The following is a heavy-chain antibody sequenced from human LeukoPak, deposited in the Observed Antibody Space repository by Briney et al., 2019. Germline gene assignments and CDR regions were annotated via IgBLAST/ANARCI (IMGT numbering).Heavy chain of an antibody. CDR3: ARGPEMATIWSPWAGDYYYYYMDV. V-gene: IGHV4-61*02. Sequence: PSETLSLTCTVSGGSISSGSYYWNWIRQPAGKGLEWIGRIYTSGSTNYNPSLKSRVTISVDTSKNQFSLKLSSVTAADTAVYYCARGPEMATIWSPWAGDYYYYYMDVWGKGTTVTVSS. D-gene: IGHD5-24*01. J-gene: IGHJ6*03. CDR1: GGSISSGSYY. CDR2: IYTSGST.